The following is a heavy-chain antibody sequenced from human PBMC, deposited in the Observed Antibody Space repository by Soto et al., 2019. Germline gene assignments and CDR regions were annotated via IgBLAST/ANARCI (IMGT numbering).Heavy chain of an antibody. V-gene: IGHV4-61*01. J-gene: IGHJ6*02. D-gene: IGHD3-10*01. CDR1: GGSVSSGSYY. Sequence: SETLSLTCTVSGGSVSSGSYYWSWIRQPPGKGLEWIGYIYYSGSTNYNPSLKSRVTISVDTSKNQFSLKLSSVTAADTAVYYCAREALWFGELLTDYYYGMDVWGQGTTVTVS. CDR2: IYYSGST. CDR3: AREALWFGELLTDYYYGMDV.